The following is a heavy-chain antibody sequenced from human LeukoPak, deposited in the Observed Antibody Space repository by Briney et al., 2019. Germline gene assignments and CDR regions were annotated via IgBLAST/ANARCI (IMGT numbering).Heavy chain of an antibody. J-gene: IGHJ4*02. CDR3: ARVGLFGYCSGGSCLNFDY. Sequence: GGSLRLSCAASGFTFSSYAMSWVRQAPGKGLEWVSAISGSGGSTYYADSVKGRFTISRDNAKNSLYLQMNSLRAEDTAVYYCARVGLFGYCSGGSCLNFDYWGQGTLVTVSS. D-gene: IGHD2-15*01. V-gene: IGHV3-23*01. CDR2: ISGSGGST. CDR1: GFTFSSYA.